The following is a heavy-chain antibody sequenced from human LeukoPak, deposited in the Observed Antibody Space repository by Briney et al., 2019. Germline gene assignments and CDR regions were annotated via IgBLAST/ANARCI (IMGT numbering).Heavy chain of an antibody. Sequence: ASLKVSCEASGYTFTGYYMHCVPQAPGQGREWMGWINPNSGGTNCAQKFQGSGTMTRDTSISTDYMALSRLTSDDTAVYYCARSRGGRSFDYWGQGTLVTVSS. CDR2: INPNSGGT. J-gene: IGHJ4*02. CDR1: GYTFTGYY. D-gene: IGHD2-15*01. V-gene: IGHV1-2*02. CDR3: ARSRGGRSFDY.